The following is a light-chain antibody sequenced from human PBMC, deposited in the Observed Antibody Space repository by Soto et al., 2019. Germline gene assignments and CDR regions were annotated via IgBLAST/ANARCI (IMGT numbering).Light chain of an antibody. CDR2: EVN. Sequence: QSALTQPPSASGSPGQSVTISCTGTSSDVGGYNYVAWYQQHPGKAPTLLIYEVNKRPSGVPDRFCGSKSGNTASLTVSGFQGEDEVDYYGGSYAGINIYVFGTGTKLTVL. CDR1: SSDVGGYNY. V-gene: IGLV2-8*01. J-gene: IGLJ1*01. CDR3: GSYAGINIYV.